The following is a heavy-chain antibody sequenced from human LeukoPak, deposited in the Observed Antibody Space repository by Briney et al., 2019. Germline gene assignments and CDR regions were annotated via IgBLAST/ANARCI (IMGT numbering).Heavy chain of an antibody. D-gene: IGHD6-19*01. J-gene: IGHJ6*02. V-gene: IGHV4-4*07. CDR1: GGSISSYY. Sequence: PSETLSLTCTVPGGSISSYYWGWIRQPAGKGLEWIGRIYTSGSTNYNPSLKSRVTMSVDTSKNQFSLKLSSVTAADTAVYYCARDRRVVAGTNGMDVWGQGTTVTVSS. CDR2: IYTSGST. CDR3: ARDRRVVAGTNGMDV.